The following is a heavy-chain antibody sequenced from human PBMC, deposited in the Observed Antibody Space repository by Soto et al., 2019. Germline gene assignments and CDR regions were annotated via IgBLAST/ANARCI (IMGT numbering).Heavy chain of an antibody. CDR3: ARGHGGSYYY. D-gene: IGHD1-26*01. J-gene: IGHJ4*02. CDR1: GGSFSGYY. Sequence: ETLSLTGAVYGGSFSGYYWSWIRQPPGKGLEWIGEINHSGSTNYNPSLKSRVTISVDTSKNQFSLKLSSVTAADTAVYYCARGHGGSYYYWGQGTLVTVSS. V-gene: IGHV4-34*01. CDR2: INHSGST.